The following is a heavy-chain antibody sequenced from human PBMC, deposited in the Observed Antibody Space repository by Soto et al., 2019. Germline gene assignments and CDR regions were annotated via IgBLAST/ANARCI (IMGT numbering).Heavy chain of an antibody. CDR2: INHSGST. J-gene: IGHJ4*02. CDR1: GGSFSGYY. V-gene: IGHV4-34*01. CDR3: ARAPPTTVTNRKATDY. D-gene: IGHD4-17*01. Sequence: SETLSLTCAVYGGSFSGYYWSWIRQPPGKGLEWIGEINHSGSTNYNPSLKSRVTISVDTSKNQFSLKLSSVTAADTAVYYCARAPPTTVTNRKATDYWGQGTLVTVSS.